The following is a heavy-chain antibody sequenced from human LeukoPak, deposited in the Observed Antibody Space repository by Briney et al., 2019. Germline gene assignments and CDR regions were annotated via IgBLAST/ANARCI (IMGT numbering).Heavy chain of an antibody. Sequence: PSETLSLTCTVSGGSISSGNYYWSWIRQPAGKTLGWIGRIHTSGSTNYNPSLKSRVSISIDTSKNQFSLKLSSVTAADTAVYYCARDRDTAMPYYFDSWGQGTLVTVSS. CDR1: GGSISSGNYY. V-gene: IGHV4-61*02. J-gene: IGHJ4*02. CDR2: IHTSGST. D-gene: IGHD5-18*01. CDR3: ARDRDTAMPYYFDS.